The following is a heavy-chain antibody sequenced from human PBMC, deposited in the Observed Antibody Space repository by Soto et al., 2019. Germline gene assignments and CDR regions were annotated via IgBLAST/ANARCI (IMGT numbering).Heavy chain of an antibody. CDR3: AHRKPGWWFDP. Sequence: XATLSLTCAVSGYSISSGNYWGWIRQPPGKGLEWIGSIYHNGRTHYNPSLKSRVTISVDTSKNQFSLKLTSVTAADTAYYYCAHRKPGWWFDPWGQGILVTVSS. V-gene: IGHV4-38-2*01. CDR1: GYSISSGNY. D-gene: IGHD2-15*01. J-gene: IGHJ5*02. CDR2: IYHNGRT.